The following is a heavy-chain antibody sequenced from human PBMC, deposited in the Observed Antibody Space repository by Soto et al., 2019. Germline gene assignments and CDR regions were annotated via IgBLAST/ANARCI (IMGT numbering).Heavy chain of an antibody. CDR2: IIPIFGTA. V-gene: IGHV1-69*01. CDR1: GGTFSSYA. J-gene: IGHJ4*02. CDR3: AIAPSEGIAARRLGHDY. D-gene: IGHD6-6*01. Sequence: QVQLVQSGAEVKKPGSSVKVSCKASGGTFSSYAISWVRQAPGQVLEWMGGIIPIFGTANYAQKFQGRVTITADESTSTAYMALSSLRSEDTAVYYCAIAPSEGIAARRLGHDYWGQGTLVTVSS.